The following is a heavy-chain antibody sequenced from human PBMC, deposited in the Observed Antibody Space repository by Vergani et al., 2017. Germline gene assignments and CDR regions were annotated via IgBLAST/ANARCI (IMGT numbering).Heavy chain of an antibody. CDR2: IDPSDSYT. Sequence: EVQLVQSGAEVKKPGESLRISCKGSGYSFTSYWISWVRPMPGKGLEWMGRIDPSDSYTNYSPSFQGHVTISADKSISPAYLQWSSLKASDTAMYYCARSPLTALRPIVENAFDIWGQGTMVTVSA. J-gene: IGHJ3*02. CDR3: ARSPLTALRPIVENAFDI. V-gene: IGHV5-10-1*03. D-gene: IGHD1-26*01. CDR1: GYSFTSYW.